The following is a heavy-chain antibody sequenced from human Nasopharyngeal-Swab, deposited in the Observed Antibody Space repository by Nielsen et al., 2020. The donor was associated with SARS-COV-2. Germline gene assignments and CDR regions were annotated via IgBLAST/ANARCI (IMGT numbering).Heavy chain of an antibody. V-gene: IGHV3-23*01. CDR2: VTGSGSTT. D-gene: IGHD2-15*01. Sequence: GGSLRLSCAASGFTFDSYAMTWVRQAPGKGPEWVSSVTGSGSTTKYADSVKGRFTIPRDNSNKKVYLQMHSLRAEDSAVYYCAKDRYCSGGACYFNGFDSWGQGTLVTVSS. CDR3: AKDRYCSGGACYFNGFDS. CDR1: GFTFDSYA. J-gene: IGHJ4*02.